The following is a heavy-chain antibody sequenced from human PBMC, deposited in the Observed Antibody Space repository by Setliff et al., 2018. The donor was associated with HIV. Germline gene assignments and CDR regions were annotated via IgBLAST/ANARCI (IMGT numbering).Heavy chain of an antibody. Sequence: KPSETLSLTCTVSGGSISSGSYFWTWIRQPAGKGLEWIGRIYTSGSTNYNPSLKSRVTISVDTSKNQLSLKLRSVTAADTAVYYCARIGSGWSVGWFDPWGQGTLVTVSS. J-gene: IGHJ5*02. CDR3: ARIGSGWSVGWFDP. V-gene: IGHV4-61*02. CDR1: GGSISSGSYF. D-gene: IGHD6-13*01. CDR2: IYTSGST.